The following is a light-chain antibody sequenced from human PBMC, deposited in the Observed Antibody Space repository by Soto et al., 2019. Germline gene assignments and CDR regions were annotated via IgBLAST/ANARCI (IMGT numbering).Light chain of an antibody. CDR3: SSYTSRSTLV. J-gene: IGLJ3*02. CDR2: EVS. Sequence: QSALTQPASVSGSPGQSITISCSGTSSDVGGFKYVSWYHQHPDKAPKLIIYEVSVRPSGVSDRFSGSKSGNTASLTISGLQSEDEADYYCSSYTSRSTLVFGGGTKLTVL. V-gene: IGLV2-14*01. CDR1: SSDVGGFKY.